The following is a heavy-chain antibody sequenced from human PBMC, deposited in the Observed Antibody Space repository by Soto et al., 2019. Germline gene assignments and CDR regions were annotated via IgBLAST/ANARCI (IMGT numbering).Heavy chain of an antibody. CDR1: GGSFSGYY. V-gene: IGHV4-34*01. CDR3: ARGRVVVVPAAMLVYYYYGMDV. CDR2: INHSGST. J-gene: IGHJ6*02. D-gene: IGHD2-2*01. Sequence: SETLSLTCAVYGGSFSGYYWSWIRQPPGKGLEWIGEINHSGSTNYNPSLKSRVTISVDTSKNQFSLKLSSVTAADTAVYYCARGRVVVVPAAMLVYYYYGMDVWGQGTTVTVSS.